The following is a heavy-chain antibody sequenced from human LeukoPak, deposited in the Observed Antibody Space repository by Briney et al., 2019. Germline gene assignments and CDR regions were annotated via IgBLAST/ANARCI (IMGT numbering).Heavy chain of an antibody. J-gene: IGHJ5*02. V-gene: IGHV3-11*01. CDR1: GFTFSDYY. CDR2: ISSSGSTI. D-gene: IGHD6-13*01. Sequence: GGSLRLSCAASGFTFSDYYMSWIRQAPGKGLEWVSYISSSGSTIYYADSVKGRFTISRDNAKNSLYLQMNSLRAEDTAVYYCAKVLDGSWYESKWFDPWGQGTLVTVSS. CDR3: AKVLDGSWYESKWFDP.